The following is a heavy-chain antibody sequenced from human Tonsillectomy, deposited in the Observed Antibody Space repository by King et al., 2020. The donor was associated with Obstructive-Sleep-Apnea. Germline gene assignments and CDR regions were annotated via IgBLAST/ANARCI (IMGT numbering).Heavy chain of an antibody. CDR1: GFTFSGPA. V-gene: IGHV3-73*02. J-gene: IGHJ6*02. D-gene: IGHD6-13*01. CDR2: IRSKSYIYAT. CDR3: ARGRIAAAGTGSYYYGMDV. Sequence: VQLVESGGRLVQPGGSLKLSCAASGFTFSGPALHWVRQPSGKGLEWVGRIRSKSYIYATAYAASVKGRFTISRDDSKNRAFLQMNSLRTEDTAVYYCARGRIAAAGTGSYYYGMDVWGQGTTVTVSS.